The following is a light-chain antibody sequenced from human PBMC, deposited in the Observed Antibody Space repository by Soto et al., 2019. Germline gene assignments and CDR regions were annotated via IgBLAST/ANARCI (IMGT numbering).Light chain of an antibody. CDR1: QSISTW. Sequence: DIQMTQSPSTLSASVGDRVSITCRASQSISTWLAWYQQKPGKAPKLLIYKASNLEGGVPSRFSGSGSGTEFTITINSLQPDDFATYYCQQYNTYPLSFGGGTNVDI. CDR3: QQYNTYPLS. J-gene: IGKJ4*01. V-gene: IGKV1-5*03. CDR2: KAS.